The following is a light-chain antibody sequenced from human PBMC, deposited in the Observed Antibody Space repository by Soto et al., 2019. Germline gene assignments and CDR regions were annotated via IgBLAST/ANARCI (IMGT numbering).Light chain of an antibody. CDR1: QSVSSSY. V-gene: IGKV3-20*01. J-gene: IGKJ1*01. CDR3: QKYGSSPGT. Sequence: EIVLTQSPGNLSLSPGERATLSCRASQSVSSSYLAWYQQKPGQAPRLLIYGASSRATGIPDRFSGSGSGTDFTLTISRLEPEDFAVYYCQKYGSSPGTFGQGTKVEIK. CDR2: GAS.